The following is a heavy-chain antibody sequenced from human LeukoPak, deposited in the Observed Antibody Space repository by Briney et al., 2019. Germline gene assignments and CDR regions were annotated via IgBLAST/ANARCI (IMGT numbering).Heavy chain of an antibody. CDR2: ISAGGGST. Sequence: GGSLRLSCAASGFTLSTYAMNWVRQAPGKGLEWVSGISAGGGSTYYADSVKGRFTISRDNSKNTLYLQMNSLTVEDTAVYYCATSPRSAADNWFDPWGQGTLVTVSS. D-gene: IGHD6-13*01. J-gene: IGHJ5*02. CDR3: ATSPRSAADNWFDP. V-gene: IGHV3-23*01. CDR1: GFTLSTYA.